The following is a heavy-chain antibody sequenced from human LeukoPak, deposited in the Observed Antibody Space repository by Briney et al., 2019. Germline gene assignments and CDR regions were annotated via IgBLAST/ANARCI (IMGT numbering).Heavy chain of an antibody. D-gene: IGHD3-22*01. CDR2: ISRSSSSI. Sequence: GGSLSLSCVASGFTFSSYTMHWVRQAPGKGLEWVSSISRSSSSIYYADSLGGRFTISRDNAKNSLYLQMNSLRAEDTALYYCAKGYYYDSSGYSGDAFDIWGQGTMVTVSS. J-gene: IGHJ3*02. CDR1: GFTFSSYT. CDR3: AKGYYYDSSGYSGDAFDI. V-gene: IGHV3-21*04.